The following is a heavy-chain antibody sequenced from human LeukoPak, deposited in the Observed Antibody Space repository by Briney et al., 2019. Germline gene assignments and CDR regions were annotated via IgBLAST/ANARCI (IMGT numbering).Heavy chain of an antibody. Sequence: PGGSLRLSCAASGFTFSSYAMHWVRQAPGKGLEWVAVISYDGSNKYCADSVKGRFTISRDNSKNTLYLQMNSLRAEDAAVYYCARDWVWPMAAAQFDYWGQGTLVTVSS. J-gene: IGHJ4*02. CDR3: ARDWVWPMAAAQFDY. V-gene: IGHV3-30*01. D-gene: IGHD6-13*01. CDR2: ISYDGSNK. CDR1: GFTFSSYA.